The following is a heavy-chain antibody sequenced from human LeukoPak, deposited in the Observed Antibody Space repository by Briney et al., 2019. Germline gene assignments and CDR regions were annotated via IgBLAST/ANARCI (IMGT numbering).Heavy chain of an antibody. J-gene: IGHJ6*03. Sequence: PGGSLRLSCAASGFTFSTYAMHWVRQAPGKGLEWVAVISYDESDIYYADSVKGRFTISRDISKNTLYVQMNSLRAEDTAVYYCARGALYYMDVWGKGTTVTISS. CDR2: ISYDESDI. CDR3: ARGALYYMDV. V-gene: IGHV3-30*04. CDR1: GFTFSTYA.